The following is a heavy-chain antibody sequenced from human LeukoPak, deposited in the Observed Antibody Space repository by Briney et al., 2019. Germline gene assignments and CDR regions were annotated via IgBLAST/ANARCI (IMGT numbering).Heavy chain of an antibody. J-gene: IGHJ4*02. CDR3: ARGWGKSQTFDY. CDR2: IYHSGST. Sequence: SRTLSLTCAVSGGSISSGGYSWSWIRQPPGKGLEWIGYIYHSGSTYYNPSLKSRVTISVDRSKNQFSLKLSSVTAADTAVYYCARGWGKSQTFDYWGQGTLVTVSS. V-gene: IGHV4-30-2*01. D-gene: IGHD3-16*01. CDR1: GGSISSGGYS.